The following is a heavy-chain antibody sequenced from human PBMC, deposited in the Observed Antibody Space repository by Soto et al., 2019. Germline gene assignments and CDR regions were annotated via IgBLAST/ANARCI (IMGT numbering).Heavy chain of an antibody. J-gene: IGHJ5*02. D-gene: IGHD3-10*01. CDR2: IYYSGST. Sequence: SETLSLTCTVSGGSISRYYWNWIRQPPGKGLEWIGYIYYSGSTNYNPSLKSRVTISVDTSKNQFSLKLSSVTAADTAVYYCARDPGSGSYYGWFDPWGQGTLVTVYS. CDR3: ARDPGSGSYYGWFDP. V-gene: IGHV4-59*01. CDR1: GGSISRYY.